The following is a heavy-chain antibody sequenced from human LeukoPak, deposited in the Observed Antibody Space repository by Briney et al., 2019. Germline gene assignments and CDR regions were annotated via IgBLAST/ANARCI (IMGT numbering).Heavy chain of an antibody. CDR2: IYTSGST. D-gene: IGHD3-22*01. V-gene: IGHV4-4*07. Sequence: SETLSLTCTVSGGSISSYYWSWIRQPAGKGLEWIGRIYTSGSTNYNPSLKSRVTMSVDTSKNQFSLKLSSVTAADTAVYYCARDQGYDSSGYYVAYYFDNWGQGTRVTVSS. J-gene: IGHJ4*02. CDR1: GGSISSYY. CDR3: ARDQGYDSSGYYVAYYFDN.